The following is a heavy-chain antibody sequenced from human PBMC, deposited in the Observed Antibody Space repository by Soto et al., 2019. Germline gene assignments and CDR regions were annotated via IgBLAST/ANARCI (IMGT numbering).Heavy chain of an antibody. Sequence: KVSCKASGGTFSSYAISWVRQAPGQGLEWMGGIIPIFGTANYAQKFQGRVTITADESTSTGYMELSSLRSEDTAVYYCARDEHYCSGGSCYSLDYWGQGTLVTVSS. D-gene: IGHD2-15*01. CDR1: GGTFSSYA. CDR2: IIPIFGTA. CDR3: ARDEHYCSGGSCYSLDY. V-gene: IGHV1-69*01. J-gene: IGHJ4*02.